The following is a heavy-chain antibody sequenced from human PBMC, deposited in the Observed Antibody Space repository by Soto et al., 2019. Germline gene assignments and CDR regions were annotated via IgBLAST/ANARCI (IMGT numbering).Heavy chain of an antibody. CDR3: AGGKGTNSGGYDYYGMDF. V-gene: IGHV3-30-3*01. D-gene: IGHD3-10*01. Sequence: QVQLLESGGGAVQPERSLRLSCAASGFTFSSYAMHWVRQAPGKGLEWVAVISYDGNNKYYAESVKGRFTISRDNSKNTMYLQMSSLRPEDTAVYDCAGGKGTNSGGYDYYGMDFWGQGTTVTVSS. CDR1: GFTFSSYA. J-gene: IGHJ6*02. CDR2: ISYDGNNK.